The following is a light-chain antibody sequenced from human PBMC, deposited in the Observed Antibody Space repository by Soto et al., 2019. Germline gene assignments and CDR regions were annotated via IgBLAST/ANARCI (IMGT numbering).Light chain of an antibody. CDR2: DAS. Sequence: DIQMTQSPSTLSASVGDRVTITCRASQSISSWLAWYQQKPGKAPKLLMYDASSLESGVPSRFSGSGSGTEFTLPISSLQPDDFATYYCQQYNSFSHTFGQGTKLEIK. CDR3: QQYNSFSHT. V-gene: IGKV1-5*01. J-gene: IGKJ2*01. CDR1: QSISSW.